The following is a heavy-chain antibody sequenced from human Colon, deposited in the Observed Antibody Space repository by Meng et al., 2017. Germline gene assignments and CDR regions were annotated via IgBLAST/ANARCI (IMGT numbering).Heavy chain of an antibody. CDR2: ISFDERNK. CDR3: ARALRGLPLDI. J-gene: IGHJ3*02. Sequence: GGSLRLSCAASGFTFSTYQMHWVRQAPGKGLEWVAVISFDERNKFYADSVKARFTISRDNYKNTLDLQMNSLRAEDTAIYYCARALRGLPLDIWGQGTMVTVSS. CDR1: GFTFSTYQ. V-gene: IGHV3-30*03.